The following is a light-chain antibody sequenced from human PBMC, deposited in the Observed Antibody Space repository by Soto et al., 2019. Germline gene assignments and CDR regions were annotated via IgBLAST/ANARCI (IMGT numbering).Light chain of an antibody. V-gene: IGKV3-15*01. CDR2: GAS. CDR1: QSVRTN. J-gene: IGKJ1*01. CDR3: QQYNDWLRVT. Sequence: EIVMTQSPATLSVSPGERATLSCRASQSVRTNLAWYQQKPGQAPRLLIYGASTKDTDIPARFSGSGSGTEFTIMISSLQSEDVAVSYCQQYNDWLRVTFGQGTKVEIK.